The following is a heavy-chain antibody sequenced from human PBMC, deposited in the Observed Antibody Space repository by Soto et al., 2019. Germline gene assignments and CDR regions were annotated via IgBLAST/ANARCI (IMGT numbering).Heavy chain of an antibody. CDR2: ISYDGSNK. V-gene: IGHV3-30-3*01. Sequence: QVQLVESGGGVVQPGRSLRLSCAASGFTFSSYGIHWVRQAPGKGLEWVAVISYDGSNKYYADSVKGRFTISRDNSKNTLYLQMNSLRAEDTAVLYCAGDWGWLQYFDYWGQGTLVTVSS. J-gene: IGHJ4*02. D-gene: IGHD5-12*01. CDR1: GFTFSSYG. CDR3: AGDWGWLQYFDY.